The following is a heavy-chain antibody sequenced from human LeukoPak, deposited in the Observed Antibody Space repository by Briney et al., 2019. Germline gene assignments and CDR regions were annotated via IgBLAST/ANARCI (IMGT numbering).Heavy chain of an antibody. CDR1: GFTFTTAW. V-gene: IGHV3-15*05. D-gene: IGHD2-2*01. CDR2: SKSKNNGGTT. J-gene: IGHJ4*02. Sequence: GGSLRLSCAASGFTFTTAWMSWVRQAPGQGLEWVARSKSKNNGGTTDYAAPVKGRFTISRDDSRKMLYLQMNSLKSEDTAVYYCITDPVDYASHWGQGTLVTVSS. CDR3: ITDPVDYASH.